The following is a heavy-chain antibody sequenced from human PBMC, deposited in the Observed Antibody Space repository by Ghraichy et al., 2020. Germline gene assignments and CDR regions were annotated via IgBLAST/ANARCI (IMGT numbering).Heavy chain of an antibody. CDR3: AKDSMITFGGVILN. CDR1: GFTFSSYA. J-gene: IGHJ4*02. V-gene: IGHV3-23*01. Sequence: GGSLRLSCAASGFTFSSYAMSWVRQAPGKGLEWVSTISGSGGSTYSADSVKGRFTISRDNSKNTLYLQTNSLRAEDTAVYYCAKDSMITFGGVILNWGQGTLVTVSP. CDR2: ISGSGGST. D-gene: IGHD3-16*02.